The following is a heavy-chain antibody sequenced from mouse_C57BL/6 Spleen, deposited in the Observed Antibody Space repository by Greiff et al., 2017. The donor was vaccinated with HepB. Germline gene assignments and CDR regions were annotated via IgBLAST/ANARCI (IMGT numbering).Heavy chain of an antibody. J-gene: IGHJ3*01. CDR1: GYSFTGYF. Sequence: EVQLQHSGPELVKPGDSVKISCKASGYSFTGYFMNWVMQSHGKSLEWIGRINPYNGDTFYNQKFKGKATLTVDKSSSTAHMELRSLTSEDSAVYYCARDYYYSNPAWFAYWGQGTLVTVSA. CDR2: INPYNGDT. V-gene: IGHV1-20*01. CDR3: ARDYYYSNPAWFAY. D-gene: IGHD2-5*01.